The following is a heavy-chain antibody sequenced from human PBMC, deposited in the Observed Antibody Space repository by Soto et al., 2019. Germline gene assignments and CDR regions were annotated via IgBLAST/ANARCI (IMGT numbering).Heavy chain of an antibody. V-gene: IGHV1-18*01. J-gene: IGHJ5*02. CDR2: ISAYNGNT. D-gene: IGHD3-10*01. Sequence: QVQLVQSGAEVKKPGASVKVSCKASGYTFTSYGISWVRQAPGQGLEWMGWISAYNGNTNYAQKLQGRVTMTTDTSTSTAYMELRSLRSDDTAVYYSARDRITMVRGASGWFDPWGQGTLVTVSS. CDR1: GYTFTSYG. CDR3: ARDRITMVRGASGWFDP.